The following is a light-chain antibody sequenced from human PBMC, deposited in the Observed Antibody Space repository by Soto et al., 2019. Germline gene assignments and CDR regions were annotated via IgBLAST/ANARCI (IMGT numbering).Light chain of an antibody. CDR1: QNIDDTY. CDR2: GAS. CDR3: HQYSRSPVTFSPLT. V-gene: IGKV3-20*01. Sequence: EIVLTQTPATLSLSPGERATLSCRASQNIDDTYFAWYQQKPGQAPRLLIYGASARGTGIPDRFSASGCGTDFTLTISRLEPDEFAVYYCHQYSRSPVTFSPLTFGGGSKVEI. J-gene: IGKJ4*01.